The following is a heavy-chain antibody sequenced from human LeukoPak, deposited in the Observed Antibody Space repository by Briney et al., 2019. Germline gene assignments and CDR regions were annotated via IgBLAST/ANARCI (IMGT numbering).Heavy chain of an antibody. Sequence: GGSLRLSCAASGFTFSSYGMHWVRQAPGKGLEWVAVIWYDGSNKYYADSVKGRFTISRDNSKNTLYLQMNSLRAEDTAVYYCARKVDFWSSFDPWGQGTLVTVSS. J-gene: IGHJ5*02. CDR2: IWYDGSNK. D-gene: IGHD3-3*01. CDR1: GFTFSSYG. V-gene: IGHV3-33*01. CDR3: ARKVDFWSSFDP.